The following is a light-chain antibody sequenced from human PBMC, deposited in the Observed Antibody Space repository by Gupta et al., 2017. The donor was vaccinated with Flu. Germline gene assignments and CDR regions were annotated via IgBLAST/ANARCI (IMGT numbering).Light chain of an antibody. Sequence: DIQMTQSPSSVSASVGDRVTITCRASQGLNNWLVWYQQKPGKAPNLLIYAASRVQSGVPSRFSGSGSGTDFTLTISSLQPEDFATYYCQHANSFPLTFGQGTQLDIK. J-gene: IGKJ5*01. CDR1: QGLNNW. CDR2: AAS. CDR3: QHANSFPLT. V-gene: IGKV1D-12*01.